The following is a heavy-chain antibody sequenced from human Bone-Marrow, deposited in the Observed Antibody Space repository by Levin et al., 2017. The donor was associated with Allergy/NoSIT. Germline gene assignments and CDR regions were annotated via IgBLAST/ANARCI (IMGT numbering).Heavy chain of an antibody. D-gene: IGHD2-15*01. V-gene: IGHV3-15*01. J-gene: IGHJ4*02. Sequence: GGSLRLSCAASRFTFSNAWMSWVRQAPGKGLEWVGRIKSKTDGGITDYATPVKGRFTISRDDSKNTLYLQMNSLKTEDTAVYYCTTVFCSGGSCYAGLVDYWGQGTLVTVSS. CDR1: RFTFSNAW. CDR3: TTVFCSGGSCYAGLVDY. CDR2: IKSKTDGGIT.